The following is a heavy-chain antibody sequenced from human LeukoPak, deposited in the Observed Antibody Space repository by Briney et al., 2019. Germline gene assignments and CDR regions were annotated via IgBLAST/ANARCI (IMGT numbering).Heavy chain of an antibody. CDR1: GGSISSYC. D-gene: IGHD6-19*01. Sequence: TSETLSLTCTVAGGSISSYCWSWIRNPPGKGLGWIGFIYYSGTANYNPSLKSRVTISVDTSKNQFSLKLTSVTAADTAVYYCARVNAEGSADYWGQGTLVTVSS. J-gene: IGHJ4*02. CDR3: ARVNAEGSADY. CDR2: IYYSGTA. V-gene: IGHV4-59*13.